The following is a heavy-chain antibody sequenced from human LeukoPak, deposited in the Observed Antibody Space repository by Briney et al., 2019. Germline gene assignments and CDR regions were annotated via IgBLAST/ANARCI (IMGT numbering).Heavy chain of an antibody. CDR2: INSDGSST. D-gene: IGHD4-17*01. Sequence: PGGSLRLSCAASRVTFSNYWMHWVRQAPGKGLVWVSRINSDGSSTSYADSVRGRFTISRDNAKNTLYLQMNSLRAEDTAVYYYASHGDYDAFDIWGQGTVVTVSS. CDR3: ASHGDYDAFDI. J-gene: IGHJ3*02. CDR1: RVTFSNYW. V-gene: IGHV3-74*01.